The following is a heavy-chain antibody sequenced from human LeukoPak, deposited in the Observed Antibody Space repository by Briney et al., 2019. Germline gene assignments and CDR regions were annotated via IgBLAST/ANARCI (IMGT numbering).Heavy chain of an antibody. V-gene: IGHV3-48*04. Sequence: GGSLRLSCAASGFTFSRYSMNWVRQAPGKGLEWVSYISSSSSTIYYADSVKGRFTISRDNAKNSLYLQMNSLRAEDTAVYYCARDRTPGILDAFDMWGQGTMVTVSS. D-gene: IGHD3-9*01. CDR3: ARDRTPGILDAFDM. CDR1: GFTFSRYS. J-gene: IGHJ3*02. CDR2: ISSSSSTI.